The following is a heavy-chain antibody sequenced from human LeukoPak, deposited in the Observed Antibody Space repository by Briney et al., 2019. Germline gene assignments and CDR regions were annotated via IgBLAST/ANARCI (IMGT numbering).Heavy chain of an antibody. J-gene: IGHJ6*04. CDR1: GGSISSGGYS. V-gene: IGHV4-30-2*01. D-gene: IGHD2-2*01. Sequence: SQTLSLTCAVSGGSISSGGYSWSWIRQPPGKGLEWIGYIYHSGSTYYNPSLKGRVTISVDRSKNQFSLKLSSVTAADTAVYYCARQVVPAAISGMDVWGKGTTVTVSS. CDR3: ARQVVPAAISGMDV. CDR2: IYHSGST.